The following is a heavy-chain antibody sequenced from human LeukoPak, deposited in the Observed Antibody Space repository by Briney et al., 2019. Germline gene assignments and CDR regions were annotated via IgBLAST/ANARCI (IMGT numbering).Heavy chain of an antibody. CDR3: ASLDCSGGSCYPGGYAFDI. CDR1: GGSFSGYY. CDR2: INHSGST. J-gene: IGHJ3*02. V-gene: IGHV4-34*01. D-gene: IGHD2-15*01. Sequence: PSETLSLTCAVYGGSFSGYYWSWIRQPPGKGLEWIGEINHSGSTNYNLSLKSRVTISVDTTKNQFSLKLSSVTAADTAVYYCASLDCSGGSCYPGGYAFDIWGQGTMVTVSS.